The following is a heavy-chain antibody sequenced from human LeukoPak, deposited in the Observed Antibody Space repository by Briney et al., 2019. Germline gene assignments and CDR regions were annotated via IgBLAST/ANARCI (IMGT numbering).Heavy chain of an antibody. D-gene: IGHD5-12*01. V-gene: IGHV4-39*07. CDR3: ARVYGSGYDFRGAFDI. Sequence: SETLSLTCTVSGGSISSSSYYWGWIRQPPWKGLEWIGSIYYSGSTYYNPSLKSRVTISVDTSKNQFSLKLTSVTAADTAVYYCARVYGSGYDFRGAFDIWGQGTMVSVSS. CDR2: IYYSGST. CDR1: GGSISSSSYY. J-gene: IGHJ3*02.